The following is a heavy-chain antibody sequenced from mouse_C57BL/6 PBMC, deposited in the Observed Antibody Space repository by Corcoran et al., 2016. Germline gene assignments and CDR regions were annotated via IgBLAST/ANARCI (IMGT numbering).Heavy chain of an antibody. J-gene: IGHJ3*01. D-gene: IGHD2-5*01. CDR3: ARPAYSNGFAY. Sequence: QVQLQQPGAELVMPGASVKLSCKASGYTFTSYWMHWVKQRPGQGLEWIGEIDPSDSYTNYNQKFKGKSTLTVDKSSSTAYMQLSSLTSEDSAVYYCARPAYSNGFAYWGQGTLVTVSA. CDR1: GYTFTSYW. CDR2: IDPSDSYT. V-gene: IGHV1-69*01.